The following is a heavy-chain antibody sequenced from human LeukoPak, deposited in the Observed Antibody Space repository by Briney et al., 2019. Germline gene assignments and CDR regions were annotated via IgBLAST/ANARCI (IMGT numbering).Heavy chain of an antibody. CDR3: ARPGENYSIDY. Sequence: GESLKISCKGSGYRFPSYWIGWVRQMPGKGLEWMGIIYPSDSDTRYSPSFQGQVTISADKSISTAYLQRNSLKASDTAMYYCARPGENYSIDYWGQGTLVTVSS. D-gene: IGHD1-7*01. J-gene: IGHJ4*02. CDR2: IYPSDSDT. V-gene: IGHV5-51*01. CDR1: GYRFPSYW.